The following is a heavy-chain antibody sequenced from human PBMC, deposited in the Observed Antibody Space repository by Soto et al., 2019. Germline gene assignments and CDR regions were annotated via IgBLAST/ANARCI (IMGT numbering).Heavy chain of an antibody. CDR3: ARDRPDRGEVLFDY. Sequence: SETLSLTCTVSGGSISSYYWSWIRQPPGKGLEWIGYIYYSGSTNYNPSLKSRVTISVDTSKNQFSLKLSSVTAADTAVYYCARDRPDRGEVLFDYWGQGTLVTVSS. V-gene: IGHV4-59*01. CDR1: GGSISSYY. J-gene: IGHJ4*02. D-gene: IGHD3-10*01. CDR2: IYYSGST.